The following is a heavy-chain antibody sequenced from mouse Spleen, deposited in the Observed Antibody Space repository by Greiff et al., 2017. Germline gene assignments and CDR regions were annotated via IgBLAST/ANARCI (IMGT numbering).Heavy chain of an antibody. CDR1: GYTFTSYW. CDR3: AREDGNGDWFAY. Sequence: QVQLQQSGAELVKPGASVKLSCKASGYTFTSYWMHWVKQRPGQGLEWIGMIHPNSGSTNYNEKFKSKATLTVDKSSSTAYMQLSSLTSEDSAVYYCAREDGNGDWFAYWGQGTLVTVSA. J-gene: IGHJ3*01. D-gene: IGHD2-1*01. V-gene: IGHV1-64*01. CDR2: IHPNSGST.